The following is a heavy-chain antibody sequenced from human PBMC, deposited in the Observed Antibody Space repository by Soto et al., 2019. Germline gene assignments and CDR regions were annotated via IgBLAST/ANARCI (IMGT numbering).Heavy chain of an antibody. CDR2: ISYDGSNK. CDR3: ARDDTPRSLRLSSHFDY. Sequence: VGSLRLSCAASGFTFSSYAMHWVRQAPGKGLEWVAVISYDGSNKYYADSVKGRFTISRDNSKNTLYLQMNSLRAEDTAVYYCARDDTPRSLRLSSHFDYWGQGTLVTVSS. CDR1: GFTFSSYA. V-gene: IGHV3-30-3*01. D-gene: IGHD5-12*01. J-gene: IGHJ4*02.